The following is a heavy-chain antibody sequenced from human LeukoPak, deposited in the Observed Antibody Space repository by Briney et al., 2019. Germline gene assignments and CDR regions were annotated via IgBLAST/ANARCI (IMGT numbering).Heavy chain of an antibody. Sequence: SETLSLTCTVSGCSISSYYWSWVRQPPGKGLEWIGSIYHSGSTYYNPSLKSRVTISVDTSNNQFSLKLSSVTAADTAVYYCARDSTSIAARLPLDYWGQGTLVTVSS. CDR3: ARDSTSIAARLPLDY. CDR1: GCSISSYY. J-gene: IGHJ4*02. CDR2: IYHSGST. D-gene: IGHD6-6*01. V-gene: IGHV4-38-2*02.